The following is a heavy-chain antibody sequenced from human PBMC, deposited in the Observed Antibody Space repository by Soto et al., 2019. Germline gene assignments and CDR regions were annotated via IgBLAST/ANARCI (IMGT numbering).Heavy chain of an antibody. D-gene: IGHD3-10*01. CDR1: GGSFSGYY. V-gene: IGHV4-34*01. CDR3: ARGRATRITMVRGVINYFDY. Sequence: SETLSLTCAVYGGSFSGYYWSWIRQPPRKGLEWIGEINHSGSTNYNPSLKSRVTISVDTSKDQFSLKLSSVTAADTAVYYCARGRATRITMVRGVINYFDYWGQGTLVTVSS. J-gene: IGHJ4*02. CDR2: INHSGST.